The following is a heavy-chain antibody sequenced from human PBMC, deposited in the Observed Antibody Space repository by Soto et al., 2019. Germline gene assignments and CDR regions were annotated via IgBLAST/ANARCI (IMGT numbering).Heavy chain of an antibody. CDR2: INHSGST. CDR3: ARHPKVYSSSWYRGGP. V-gene: IGHV4-34*01. Sequence: SETLSLTCAVYGGSFSGYYWSWIRQPPGKGLEWIGEINHSGSTNYNPSLKSRVTISVDTSKNQFSLKLSSVTAADTAMYYCARHPKVYSSSWYRGGPWGQGTLVTVSS. CDR1: GGSFSGYY. D-gene: IGHD6-13*01. J-gene: IGHJ5*02.